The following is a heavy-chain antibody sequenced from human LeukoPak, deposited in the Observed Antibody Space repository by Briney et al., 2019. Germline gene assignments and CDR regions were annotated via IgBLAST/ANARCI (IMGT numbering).Heavy chain of an antibody. Sequence: GGSLRLSCVASGFSLSSYSMNWVRQAPGKGLEWVSYISSSSRIIYYADSVKGRFTISRDNAKNSLYLQMNSLRAEDTAVYYCARVGFWSGYYNDHGGYWGQGTLVTVSS. D-gene: IGHD3-3*01. CDR3: ARVGFWSGYYNDHGGY. V-gene: IGHV3-48*01. J-gene: IGHJ4*02. CDR1: GFSLSSYS. CDR2: ISSSSRII.